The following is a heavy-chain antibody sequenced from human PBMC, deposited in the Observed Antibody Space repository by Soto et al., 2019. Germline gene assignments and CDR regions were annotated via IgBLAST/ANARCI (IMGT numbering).Heavy chain of an antibody. J-gene: IGHJ6*02. Sequence: PGGSLRLSCAASGFTFSSYAMSWVRQAPGKGLEWVSAISGSGGSTYYADSVKGRFTISRDNSKNTLYLQMNSLRAEDTAVYYCAKGDYYDSSGYIGMDVWGQGTTVTVSS. CDR2: ISGSGGST. CDR3: AKGDYYDSSGYIGMDV. D-gene: IGHD3-22*01. V-gene: IGHV3-23*01. CDR1: GFTFSSYA.